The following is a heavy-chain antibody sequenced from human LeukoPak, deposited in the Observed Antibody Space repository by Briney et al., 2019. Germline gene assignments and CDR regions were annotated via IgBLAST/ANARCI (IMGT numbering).Heavy chain of an antibody. J-gene: IGHJ4*02. Sequence: GGSLRLSCAASGFTFSGYAMSWVRQAPGKGLEWVSGISGSGSPYYADSVKGRFTISRDNAKNSLYLQMNSLRAEDTAVYYCARSRGDSGWDYWGQGTLVTVSS. V-gene: IGHV3-69-1*01. D-gene: IGHD3-10*01. CDR1: GFTFSGYA. CDR2: ISGSGSP. CDR3: ARSRGDSGWDY.